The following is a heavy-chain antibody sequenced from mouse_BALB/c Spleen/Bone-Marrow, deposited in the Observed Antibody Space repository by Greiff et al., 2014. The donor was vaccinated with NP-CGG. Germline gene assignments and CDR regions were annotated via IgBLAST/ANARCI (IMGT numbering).Heavy chain of an antibody. Sequence: VQLQQSGAELVRSGASVKLSCTASGFNIKDYYMHWVKQGPEQGLEWIGWIDPENGDTEYAPKFQGKATMTADTSSNTAYLQLSSLTSEDTAVYYCNVWDGNYFFDYWGQGTTLTVSS. CDR3: NVWDGNYFFDY. D-gene: IGHD2-1*01. CDR1: GFNIKDYY. V-gene: IGHV14-4*02. J-gene: IGHJ2*01. CDR2: IDPENGDT.